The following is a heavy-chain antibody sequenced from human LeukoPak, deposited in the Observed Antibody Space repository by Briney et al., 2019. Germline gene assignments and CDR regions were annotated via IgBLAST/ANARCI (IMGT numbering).Heavy chain of an antibody. V-gene: IGHV1-2*02. CDR1: GYTFTGYY. J-gene: IGHJ4*02. Sequence: ASVKVSCKASGYTFTGYYMHWVRQAPGQGLEWMGWINPNSGGTNYAQKFQGRVTMTRDTSISTAYMELSRLRSGDTAVYYCANLPYYYDSSGYYYVGPVMDYWGQGTLVTVSS. CDR2: INPNSGGT. CDR3: ANLPYYYDSSGYYYVGPVMDY. D-gene: IGHD3-22*01.